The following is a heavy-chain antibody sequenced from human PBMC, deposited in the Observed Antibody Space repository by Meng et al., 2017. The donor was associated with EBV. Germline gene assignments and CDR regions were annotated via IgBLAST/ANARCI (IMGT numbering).Heavy chain of an antibody. V-gene: IGHV1-69*06. J-gene: IGHJ4*02. CDR1: GGPFSSTA. CDR2: IIPIFGTA. D-gene: IGHD6-13*01. Sequence: QVEVGPSGDEVRKPGSSCKLACKAAGGPFSSTASSWVGKAHGQGLDWMGGIIPIFGTANYAQKFQGRVTITADKSTSTAYMELSSLRSEDTAVYYCARAEIAAAGRLDYWGQGTLVTVSS. CDR3: ARAEIAAAGRLDY.